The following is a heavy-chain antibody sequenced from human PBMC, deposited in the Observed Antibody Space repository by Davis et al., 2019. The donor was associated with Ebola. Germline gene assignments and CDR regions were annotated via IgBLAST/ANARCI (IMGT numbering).Heavy chain of an antibody. D-gene: IGHD6-13*01. CDR1: GGSFSGYY. CDR3: ARGDSGYSSSWYRGADY. V-gene: IGHV4-34*01. Sequence: SETLSLTCAVYGGSFSGYYWSWIRQPPGKGLEWIGEINHSGSTNYNPSLKSRVTISVDTSKNQFSLKLSSVTAADTAVYYCARGDSGYSSSWYRGADYWGQGTLVTVSS. J-gene: IGHJ4*02. CDR2: INHSGST.